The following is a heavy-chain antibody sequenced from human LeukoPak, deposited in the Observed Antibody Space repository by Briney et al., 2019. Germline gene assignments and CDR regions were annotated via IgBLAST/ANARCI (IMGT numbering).Heavy chain of an antibody. J-gene: IGHJ4*02. CDR2: IWYDGSNK. D-gene: IGHD3-22*01. CDR3: ARDFFDYDSSGYFDY. V-gene: IGHV3-33*01. CDR1: GFTFSSYG. Sequence: PGGSLRLSCAASGFTFSSYGMHWVRQAPGKGLEWVAVIWYDGSNKYYADSVKGRFTISRDNSKNMLYLQMNSLRAEDTAVYYCARDFFDYDSSGYFDYWGQGTLVTVSS.